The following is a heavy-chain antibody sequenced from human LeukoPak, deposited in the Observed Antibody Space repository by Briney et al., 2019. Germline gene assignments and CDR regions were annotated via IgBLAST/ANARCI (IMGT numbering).Heavy chain of an antibody. CDR1: GGSISSSSYY. J-gene: IGHJ3*02. CDR2: IYYSGST. V-gene: IGHV4-39*01. D-gene: IGHD3-22*01. CDR3: ARKTFYYDSSGYYYAAFDI. Sequence: SETLSLTCTVSGGSISSSSYYWGWIRQPPGKGLEWIGSIYYSGSTYYNPSLKSRVTISVDTSKNQFSLKLSSVTAADTAVYYCARKTFYYDSSGYYYAAFDIWGQGTMVTVSS.